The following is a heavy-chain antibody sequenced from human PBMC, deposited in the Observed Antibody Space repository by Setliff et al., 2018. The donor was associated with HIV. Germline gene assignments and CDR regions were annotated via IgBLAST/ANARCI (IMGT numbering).Heavy chain of an antibody. J-gene: IGHJ3*02. Sequence: GGSLRLSCAASGFTFRNYWMHWVRQAPGKGLVWVSRIDGDGSGTSYADSVKGRFTISRDNAKNSLFLQMNNLRAEDTAVYYCARGDVWGGTTPNDALDMWGQGTTVTVSS. V-gene: IGHV3-74*01. D-gene: IGHD3-16*01. CDR3: ARGDVWGGTTPNDALDM. CDR1: GFTFRNYW. CDR2: IDGDGSGT.